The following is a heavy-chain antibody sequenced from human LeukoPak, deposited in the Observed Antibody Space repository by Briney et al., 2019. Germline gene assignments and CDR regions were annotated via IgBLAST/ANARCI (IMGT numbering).Heavy chain of an antibody. V-gene: IGHV4-59*08. CDR2: IYYRGST. J-gene: IGHJ4*02. Sequence: SETLSLTCTVSGGSISSFYWNWIRLPPGKGLEWIGHIYYRGSTNYNPSLKSRVTISVDTSKKQFSLKLSSVTAADTAVYYCARHSSAWVPTYYFDYWGQGTLVTVSS. CDR1: GGSISSFY. CDR3: ARHSSAWVPTYYFDY. D-gene: IGHD3-16*01.